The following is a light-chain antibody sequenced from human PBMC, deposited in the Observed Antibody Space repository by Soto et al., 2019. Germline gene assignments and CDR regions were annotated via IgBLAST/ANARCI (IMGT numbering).Light chain of an antibody. CDR1: SSNIGNNY. CDR3: ETWDSSLGAGFYV. J-gene: IGLJ1*01. Sequence: QSVLTQPPSVSAAPGQKVTISCSGSSSNIGNNYVSWYQQLPGTAPKLLIYENSKRPSGIPDRFSGSKSGTSATLGITGPQTGEGADYSGETWDSSLGAGFYVFGTGTKVTVL. CDR2: ENS. V-gene: IGLV1-51*02.